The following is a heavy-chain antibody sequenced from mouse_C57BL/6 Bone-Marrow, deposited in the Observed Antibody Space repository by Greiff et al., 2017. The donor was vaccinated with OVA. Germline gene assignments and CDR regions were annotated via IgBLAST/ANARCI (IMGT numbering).Heavy chain of an antibody. J-gene: IGHJ2*01. V-gene: IGHV1-82*01. CDR3: AKLGRGY. Sequence: VKLQESGPELVKPGASVKISCKASGYAFSSSWMNWVKQRPGKGLEWIVRIYPGDGDTNYNGKFKGKATLTADKSSSTAYMQLSSLTSEDSAVYFCAKLGRGYWGQGTTLTVSS. D-gene: IGHD4-1*01. CDR2: IYPGDGDT. CDR1: GYAFSSSW.